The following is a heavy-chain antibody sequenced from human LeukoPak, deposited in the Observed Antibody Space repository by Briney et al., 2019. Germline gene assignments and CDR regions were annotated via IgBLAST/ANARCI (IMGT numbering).Heavy chain of an antibody. D-gene: IGHD5-24*01. V-gene: IGHV1-2*02. CDR1: GYTFTGYY. CDR3: ARDDGGRVNAFDI. CDR2: INPNSGGT. J-gene: IGHJ3*02. Sequence: ASVKVSCKASGYTFTGYYMHWVRQAPGQGLEWMGWINPNSGGTNYAQKFQGRVTMTRDTSISTAYMELSRLRSDDTAVYYCARDDGGRVNAFDIWGQGTMVTVSS.